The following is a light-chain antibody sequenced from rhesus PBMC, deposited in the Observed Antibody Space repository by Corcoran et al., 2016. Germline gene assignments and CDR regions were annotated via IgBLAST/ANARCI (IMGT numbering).Light chain of an antibody. Sequence: QVILTQSPATLSLSPGERAILSCRASQSVSSYLAWYQQKPEQAPRLLIYGASSRATGIPDRFSGSGSGTDFPLTIRRLGPEDVRIYHCYQHSSGWTFGQGTKVEIK. CDR2: GAS. V-gene: IGKV3-10*01. CDR1: QSVSSY. CDR3: YQHSSGWT. J-gene: IGKJ1*01.